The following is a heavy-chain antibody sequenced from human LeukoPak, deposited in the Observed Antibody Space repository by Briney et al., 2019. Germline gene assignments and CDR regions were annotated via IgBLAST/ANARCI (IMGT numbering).Heavy chain of an antibody. J-gene: IGHJ4*02. V-gene: IGHV3-48*01. CDR1: GFTFSSYS. CDR3: ARSPPGIQLWLNPDYFDY. CDR2: ISSSSSTI. D-gene: IGHD5-18*01. Sequence: PGGSLRLSCAASGFTFSSYSMNWVRQAPGKGLEWVSYISSSSSTIYYADSVKGRFTISRDNAKNSLYLQMNSLRAEDTAVYYCARSPPGIQLWLNPDYFDYWGQGTLVTVSS.